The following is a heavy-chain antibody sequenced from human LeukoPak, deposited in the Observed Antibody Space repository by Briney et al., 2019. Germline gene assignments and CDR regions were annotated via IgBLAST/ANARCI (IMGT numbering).Heavy chain of an antibody. CDR3: ARKTVVGSYFDY. CDR1: GFTFSNAW. CDR2: IKSKTDGGTT. V-gene: IGHV3-15*01. J-gene: IGHJ4*02. D-gene: IGHD4-23*01. Sequence: PGGSLRLSCAASGFTFSNAWMSWVRQAPGNGLEWLGRIKSKTDGGTTDYAAPVKGRFTISRDDSKDTLYLQMNSLKTEDTAVYYCARKTVVGSYFDYWGQGTPVTVSS.